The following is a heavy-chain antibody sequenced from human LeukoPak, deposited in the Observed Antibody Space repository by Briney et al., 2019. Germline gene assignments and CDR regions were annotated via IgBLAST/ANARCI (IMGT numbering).Heavy chain of an antibody. Sequence: GGSLRLSCAASGFTFSSYAMSWVRQAPGKGLEWVSSLSGSGGSTQYADSVKGRFSISRDNSKNTLFLQMNGLRAEDTAVYYCAKSSYYDSSGYYREYYFDYWGQGMLVTASS. CDR1: GFTFSSYA. CDR2: LSGSGGST. V-gene: IGHV3-23*01. J-gene: IGHJ4*02. D-gene: IGHD3-22*01. CDR3: AKSSYYDSSGYYREYYFDY.